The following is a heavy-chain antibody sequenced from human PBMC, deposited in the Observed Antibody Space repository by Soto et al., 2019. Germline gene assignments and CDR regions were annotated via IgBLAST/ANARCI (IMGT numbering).Heavy chain of an antibody. J-gene: IGHJ6*02. Sequence: SETLSLTCAVYGGSFSGYYWSWIRQPPGKGLEWIGEINHSGSTNYNPSLKSRVTISVDTSKNQFSLKLSSVTAADTAVYYCARVWPVRRDGYNSYYYYGMDVWGQGTTVTVSS. CDR1: GGSFSGYY. D-gene: IGHD5-12*01. CDR2: INHSGST. V-gene: IGHV4-34*01. CDR3: ARVWPVRRDGYNSYYYYGMDV.